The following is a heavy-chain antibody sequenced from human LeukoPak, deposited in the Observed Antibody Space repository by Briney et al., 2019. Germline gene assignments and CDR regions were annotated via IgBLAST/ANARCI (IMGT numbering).Heavy chain of an antibody. CDR2: TYYRSQWYN. CDR1: GDSVSINSGA. D-gene: IGHD6-13*01. Sequence: SQTLSLTCDISGDSVSINSGAWNWIRQSPSRGLEWLGRTYYRSQWYNDYSVSVKSRITINLDTSKNQFSLQLNSVTPEDTAVSYCARARYSTNWYPRWGQGTLVTVSS. J-gene: IGHJ4*02. V-gene: IGHV6-1*01. CDR3: ARARYSTNWYPR.